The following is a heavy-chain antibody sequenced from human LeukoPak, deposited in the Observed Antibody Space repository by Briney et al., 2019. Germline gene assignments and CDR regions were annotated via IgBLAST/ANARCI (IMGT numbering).Heavy chain of an antibody. Sequence: GGSLRLSCAASGFTFSSYGMYWVRQAPGKGLEWVAFIRYDGSNKYYADSVKGRFTISRDNSKNTLYLQMNSLRAEDTAVYYCARANGSSGWFEYFQHWGQGTLVTVSS. CDR3: ARANGSSGWFEYFQH. D-gene: IGHD6-19*01. J-gene: IGHJ1*01. CDR1: GFTFSSYG. V-gene: IGHV3-30*02. CDR2: IRYDGSNK.